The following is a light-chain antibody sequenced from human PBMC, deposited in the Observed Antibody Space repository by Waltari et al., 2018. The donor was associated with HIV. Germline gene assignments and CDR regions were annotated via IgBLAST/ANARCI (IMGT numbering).Light chain of an antibody. CDR3: AAWDDSLSGSTWV. CDR2: SDN. Sequence: QSVLTQPSSASGPLGQRGTMSCSGSHPHIASTYVYWHQQLPGTAPKLPIYSDNQRRSVVPDRFSGSKSGTSASLAISGLRSEDESDYYCAAWDDSLSGSTWVFGGGTTVTVL. J-gene: IGLJ2*01. CDR1: HPHIASTY. V-gene: IGLV1-47*01.